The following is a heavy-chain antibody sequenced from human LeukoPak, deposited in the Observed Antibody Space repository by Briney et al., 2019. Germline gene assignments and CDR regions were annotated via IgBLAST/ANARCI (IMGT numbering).Heavy chain of an antibody. J-gene: IGHJ4*02. D-gene: IGHD4-23*01. CDR1: GFIFSSYT. V-gene: IGHV3-21*01. CDR3: LRSAGGNL. Sequence: GGSLRLSCVASGFIFSSYTMNWVREAPGKGLEWVSSINVGGNFIKSADSVQGRFTISRDNAKNSLYLQMTSLRGEDTAIYYCLRSAGGNLWGQGTRVTVSP. CDR2: INVGGNFI.